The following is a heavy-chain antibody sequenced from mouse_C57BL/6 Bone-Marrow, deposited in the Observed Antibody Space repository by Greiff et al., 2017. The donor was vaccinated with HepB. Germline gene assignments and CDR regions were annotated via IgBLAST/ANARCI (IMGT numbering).Heavy chain of an antibody. CDR3: ARVAGSSPGWYFDV. D-gene: IGHD1-1*01. CDR1: GYSITSGYY. Sequence: EVQLVESGPGLVKPSQSLSLTCSVTGYSITSGYYWNWIRQFPGNKLEWMGYISYDGSNNYNPSLKNRISITRDTSKNQFFLKLNSVTTEDTATYYCARVAGSSPGWYFDVWGTGTTVTVSS. CDR2: ISYDGSN. J-gene: IGHJ1*03. V-gene: IGHV3-6*01.